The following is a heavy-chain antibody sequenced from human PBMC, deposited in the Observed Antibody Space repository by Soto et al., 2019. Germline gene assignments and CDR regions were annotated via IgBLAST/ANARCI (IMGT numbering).Heavy chain of an antibody. D-gene: IGHD2-2*01. Sequence: PGESLKISCKGSGYSFTSYWIGWVRQMPGKGLEWMGIIYPGDSDTRYSPSFQGQVTISADKSISTAYLQWSSLKASDTAMYYCASSIVVVPAAIHSSGMDVWGQGTTVTVSS. V-gene: IGHV5-51*01. J-gene: IGHJ6*02. CDR2: IYPGDSDT. CDR3: ASSIVVVPAAIHSSGMDV. CDR1: GYSFTSYW.